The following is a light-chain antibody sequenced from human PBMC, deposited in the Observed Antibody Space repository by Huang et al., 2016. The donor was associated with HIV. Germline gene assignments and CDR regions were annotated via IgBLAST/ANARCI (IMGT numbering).Light chain of an antibody. J-gene: IGKJ5*01. CDR1: QSVSSN. CDR2: GAS. CDR3: QQYNNWPPIT. Sequence: EIVMTQSPVTLSVSPGERATLSCRASQSVSSNLAWYQQKPGQAPRLLIYGASTRATGVPASFRGSGSGTEFTLTISSLQSEDFALYYCQQYNNWPPITFGQGTRLEIK. V-gene: IGKV3-15*01.